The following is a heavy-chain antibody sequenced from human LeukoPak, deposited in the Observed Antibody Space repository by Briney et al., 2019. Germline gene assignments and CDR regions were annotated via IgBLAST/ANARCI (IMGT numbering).Heavy chain of an antibody. CDR2: IRYAGNNK. J-gene: IGHJ4*02. CDR1: GFTFSSYG. CDR3: AKGTVGAYEIDY. V-gene: IGHV3-30*02. D-gene: IGHD1-26*01. Sequence: GGSLRLSCAASGFTFSSYGLHWVRQAPGRGLEWVAFIRYAGNNKYYADSVKGRFTISRDNSKTTLYLQMNSLRTEDTAVYYCAKGTVGAYEIDYWGQGTLVTVSS.